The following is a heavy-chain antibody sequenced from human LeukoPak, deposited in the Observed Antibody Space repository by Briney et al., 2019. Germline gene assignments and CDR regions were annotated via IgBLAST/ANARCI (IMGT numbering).Heavy chain of an antibody. CDR3: ATVDTAMVYYYYGMDV. CDR2: IIPIFGTA. CDR1: GGTFSSYA. Sequence: SVKVSCKASGGTFSSYAISWVRQAPGQGLEWMGGIIPIFGTANYAQKFQGRVTMTEDTSTDTAYMELSSLRSEDTAVYYCATVDTAMVYYYYGMDVWGQGTTVTVSS. V-gene: IGHV1-69*06. J-gene: IGHJ6*02. D-gene: IGHD5-18*01.